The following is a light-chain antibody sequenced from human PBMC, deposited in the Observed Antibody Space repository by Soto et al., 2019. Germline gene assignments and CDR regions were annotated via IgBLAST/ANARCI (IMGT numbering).Light chain of an antibody. CDR3: SSYTGRSTRV. V-gene: IGLV2-14*01. CDR2: EVS. J-gene: IGLJ1*01. CDR1: SSDFGGYNY. Sequence: QSALTQPPSVSGSPGQSITISCTGTSSDFGGYNYVSWYQHHPGKAPKLIIYEVSDRPSGVSNRFSGSKSGNTASLTISGLQAEDEADYYCSSYTGRSTRVFGTGTKLTVL.